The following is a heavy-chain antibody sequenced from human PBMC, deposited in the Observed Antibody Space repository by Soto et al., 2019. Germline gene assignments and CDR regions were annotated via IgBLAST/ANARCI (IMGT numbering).Heavy chain of an antibody. D-gene: IGHD3-9*01. CDR1: GGSISSYY. V-gene: IGHV4-59*08. Sequence: SETLSLTCTVSGGSISSYYWSWIRQPPGKGLEWIGYIYYSGSTNYNPSLKSRVTISVDTSKNQFSLKLSSVTAADTAVYYCARHEDDILTGYNNLFDPWGQGTLVTVSS. CDR3: ARHEDDILTGYNNLFDP. CDR2: IYYSGST. J-gene: IGHJ5*02.